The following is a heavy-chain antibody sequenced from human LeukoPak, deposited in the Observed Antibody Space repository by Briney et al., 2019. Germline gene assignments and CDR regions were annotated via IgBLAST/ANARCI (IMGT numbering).Heavy chain of an antibody. Sequence: SETLSLTCTVSGGSISSGSYYWSWIRQPAGKGLEWIGRIYTSGSTNYNPSLKSRVTISVDTSKNQFSLKLSSVTAADTAVYYCARRPYYDILTGTPQAAFDIWGQGTMVTVSS. D-gene: IGHD3-9*01. CDR3: ARRPYYDILTGTPQAAFDI. CDR1: GGSISSGSYY. J-gene: IGHJ3*02. CDR2: IYTSGST. V-gene: IGHV4-61*02.